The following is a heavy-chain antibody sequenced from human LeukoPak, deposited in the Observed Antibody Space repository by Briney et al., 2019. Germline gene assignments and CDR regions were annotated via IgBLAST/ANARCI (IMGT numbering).Heavy chain of an antibody. CDR3: ARDSYDSSGYSKF. CDR2: IWYDGSNK. Sequence: GGSLRLSCAASGFTFSSYGMHWVRQAPGKGLEWVAVIWYDGSNKYYADSVKGRFTISRDNAKNSLYLQMNSLRAEDTAVYYCARDSYDSSGYSKFWGQGTLVTVSS. CDR1: GFTFSSYG. D-gene: IGHD3-22*01. J-gene: IGHJ4*02. V-gene: IGHV3-33*01.